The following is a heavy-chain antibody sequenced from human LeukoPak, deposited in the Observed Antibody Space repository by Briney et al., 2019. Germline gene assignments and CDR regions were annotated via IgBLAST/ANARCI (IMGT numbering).Heavy chain of an antibody. D-gene: IGHD3-3*01. V-gene: IGHV1-18*01. CDR3: ARVRTPFGVVASPDALDV. Sequence: ASVKVSCKASGYTFNSYPLTWVRQAPGVGFEWVGWITADNFNTNYAQRFQGRVTLTKETSTNTAYMEMRSLMSDDTAVYYCARVRTPFGVVASPDALDVWGQGTAVTVSS. CDR1: GYTFNSYP. CDR2: ITADNFNT. J-gene: IGHJ3*01.